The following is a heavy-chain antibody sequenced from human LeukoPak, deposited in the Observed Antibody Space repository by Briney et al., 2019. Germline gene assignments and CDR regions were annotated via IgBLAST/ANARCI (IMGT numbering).Heavy chain of an antibody. Sequence: SETLSLTCAVYGGSFSGYYWSWIRQPPGKGLEWIGEINHSGSTNYNPSLKSRVTISVDTSKNQFSLKLSSVTAADTAVYYCARGYSIAAAGPSYNWFDPWRQGTLVTVSS. CDR1: GGSFSGYY. J-gene: IGHJ5*02. D-gene: IGHD6-13*01. CDR2: INHSGST. CDR3: ARGYSIAAAGPSYNWFDP. V-gene: IGHV4-34*01.